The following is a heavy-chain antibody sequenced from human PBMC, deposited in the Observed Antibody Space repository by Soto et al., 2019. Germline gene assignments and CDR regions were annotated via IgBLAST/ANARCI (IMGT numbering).Heavy chain of an antibody. CDR1: GFTLSSYW. CDR2: MNSDGSST. Sequence: EVQLVESGGGLVQPGGPLRLSCAVSGFTLSSYWMHWVRQVPGKGLVWVSRMNSDGSSTSYADSVKGRFTISRDNAKNTLYLQMNSLRADDTGLYYCARVGCSGGSCIDYWGQGTLVTVTS. CDR3: ARVGCSGGSCIDY. V-gene: IGHV3-74*01. D-gene: IGHD2-15*01. J-gene: IGHJ4*02.